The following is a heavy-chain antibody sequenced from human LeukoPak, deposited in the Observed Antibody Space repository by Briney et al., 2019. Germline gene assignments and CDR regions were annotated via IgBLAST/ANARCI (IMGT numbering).Heavy chain of an antibody. CDR3: ARAGKGFDT. Sequence: GRFLRLSCAASGFTFSNYGMHWVRQAPGKGLEWVAVIWYDASNKFYGDSVKGRFTISRDNSKNTLYLQMSSLRAEDTAIYYCARAGKGFDTWGQGTKVTVSS. CDR2: IWYDASNK. J-gene: IGHJ3*02. V-gene: IGHV3-33*01. CDR1: GFTFSNYG.